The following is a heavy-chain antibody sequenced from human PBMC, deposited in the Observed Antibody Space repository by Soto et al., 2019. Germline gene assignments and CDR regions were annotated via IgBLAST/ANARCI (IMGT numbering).Heavy chain of an antibody. D-gene: IGHD6-13*01. Sequence: SETLSLTCAVYGGSFSGYYWSWIRQPPGKGLEWIGEINHSGSTNYNPSLKSRVTISVDTSKTQFSLKLSSVTAADTAVYYCARGRIAAAVGRWFDPWGQGTLVTLSS. CDR2: INHSGST. J-gene: IGHJ5*02. CDR3: ARGRIAAAVGRWFDP. V-gene: IGHV4-34*01. CDR1: GGSFSGYY.